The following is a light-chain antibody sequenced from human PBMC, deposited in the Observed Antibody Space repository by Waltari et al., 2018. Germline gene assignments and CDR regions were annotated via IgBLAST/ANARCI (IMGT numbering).Light chain of an antibody. CDR1: QSIDNY. J-gene: IGKJ4*01. Sequence: EIVLTQSPATLSLSPGERATLSCRASQSIDNYLAWYQQKPGQVPRLLIYDASNRATGIPARFSGSRSGADFTLIISSLEPEDFAVYYCHQRNNWPLTFGGGTKVEIK. CDR3: HQRNNWPLT. V-gene: IGKV3-11*01. CDR2: DAS.